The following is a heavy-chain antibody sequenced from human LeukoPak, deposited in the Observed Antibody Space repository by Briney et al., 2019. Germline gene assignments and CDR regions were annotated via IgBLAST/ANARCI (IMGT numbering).Heavy chain of an antibody. V-gene: IGHV4-59*01. CDR2: VHFSGNT. CDR1: GGSISGYY. J-gene: IGHJ4*02. CDR3: ARAPQYYDSSGNLSFDY. Sequence: PSETLSLTCTVSGGSISGYYWTWIRQAPGKGLEWIGYVHFSGNTNYNPSLKSRVTISLDTSKNQFFLKLSSVTAADTAVYYCARAPQYYDSSGNLSFDYWGQGTLVTVSS. D-gene: IGHD3-22*01.